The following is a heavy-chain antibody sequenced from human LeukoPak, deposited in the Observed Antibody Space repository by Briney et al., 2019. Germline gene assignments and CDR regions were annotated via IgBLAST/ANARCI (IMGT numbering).Heavy chain of an antibody. Sequence: GGSLRLSCAGSGFTFNNYAMSWVRQAPGKGLEWVSTISGSTENTYYADSVKGRFTISRDNSKNTLYLQMNSLRAEDTAIYYCARAPRKFRGIIVTPLYYFDYWGQGALVTVSS. CDR3: ARAPRKFRGIIVTPLYYFDY. J-gene: IGHJ4*02. CDR1: GFTFNNYA. V-gene: IGHV3-23*01. D-gene: IGHD3-10*01. CDR2: ISGSTENT.